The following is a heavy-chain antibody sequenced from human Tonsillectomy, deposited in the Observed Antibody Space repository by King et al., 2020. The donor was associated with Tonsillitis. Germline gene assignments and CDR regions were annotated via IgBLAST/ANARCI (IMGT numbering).Heavy chain of an antibody. CDR3: ARERLYSSYLRIDY. CDR1: GFAFRSYG. V-gene: IGHV3-33*05. CDR2: ISYDATRE. J-gene: IGHJ4*02. Sequence: VQLVESGGGVVQPGRSLRLSCLSSGFAFRSYGMHWVRQAPGKGLEWVAVISYDATRENYADSANGRFTISRDNSKNTLYLQMNSLRAEHTAVYYCARERLYSSYLRIDYWGQGSLVTVSS. D-gene: IGHD6-19*01.